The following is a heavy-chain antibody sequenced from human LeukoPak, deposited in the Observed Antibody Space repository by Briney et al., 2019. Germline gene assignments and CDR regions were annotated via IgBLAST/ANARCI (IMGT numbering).Heavy chain of an antibody. CDR2: IYYSGST. CDR1: GGSISSYY. J-gene: IGHJ4*02. V-gene: IGHV4-59*01. Sequence: PSETLSLTWTVSGGSISSYYWSWIRQPPGKGLEWIGYIYYSGSTNYNPSLKSRVTISVDTSKNQFSLKLSSVIAADTAVYYCARLSAAAVDYWGKGTLVTVSS. D-gene: IGHD6-13*01. CDR3: ARLSAAAVDY.